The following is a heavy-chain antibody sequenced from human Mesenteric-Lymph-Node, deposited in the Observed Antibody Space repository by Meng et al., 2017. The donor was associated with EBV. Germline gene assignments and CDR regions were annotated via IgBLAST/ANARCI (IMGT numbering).Heavy chain of an antibody. CDR3: ARVSGPYYSPWFDP. J-gene: IGHJ5*02. Sequence: QVRLQESGPGLVKPSETLSLTCTGSGDSVSSTRCYWSWIRQPPGRGLEWIGYIFNSGSTNYNPSLRSRATISVDTSRNQFSLTLNSVTAADTAVYYCARVSGPYYSPWFDPWGQGSLVTVSS. D-gene: IGHD2/OR15-2a*01. CDR2: IFNSGST. CDR1: GDSVSSTRCY. V-gene: IGHV4-61*01.